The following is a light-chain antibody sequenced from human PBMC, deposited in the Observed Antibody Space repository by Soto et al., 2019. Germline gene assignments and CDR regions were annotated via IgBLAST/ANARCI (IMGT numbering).Light chain of an antibody. CDR3: QQRSSWPPT. Sequence: EIVLTQSPATLSLSPGERATLSCRASQSVSSYVACYHQKRGQAPRLLIYDDSNRAIGIPARFSGSGSGKDFTLTSRSLGPEDFAVYYCQQRSSWPPTLGGGTKVEIK. V-gene: IGKV3-11*01. CDR1: QSVSSY. J-gene: IGKJ4*01. CDR2: DDS.